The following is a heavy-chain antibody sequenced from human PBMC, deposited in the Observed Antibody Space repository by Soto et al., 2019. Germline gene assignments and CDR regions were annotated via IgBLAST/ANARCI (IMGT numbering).Heavy chain of an antibody. Sequence: QVELVQSGAQVKKPGSAVKVSCMASGGSFNMYAMNWVRQAPGHGLEWMGGIIPIFDAPRYSEQFQGRVTITVDESTSTAYMELSSLRSDDTAIYYCTRDIGSGGVMGGFDYWGQGTLVTVSS. V-gene: IGHV1-69*01. CDR1: GGSFNMYA. CDR2: IIPIFDAP. CDR3: TRDIGSGGVMGGFDY. D-gene: IGHD3-16*01. J-gene: IGHJ4*02.